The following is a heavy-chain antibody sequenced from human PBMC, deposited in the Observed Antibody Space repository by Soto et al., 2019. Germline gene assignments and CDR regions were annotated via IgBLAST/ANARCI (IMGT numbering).Heavy chain of an antibody. V-gene: IGHV1-69*13. CDR1: GYTFTSYG. D-gene: IGHD5-12*01. CDR3: ASSVAKYYYYGMDV. Sequence: GASVKVSCKASGYTFTSYGISWVRQAPGQGLEWMGGIIPNFGTANYAQKFQGRVTITADESTSTAYMELSSLRSEDTAVYYCASSVAKYYYYGMDVWGQGTTVTVSS. CDR2: IIPNFGTA. J-gene: IGHJ6*02.